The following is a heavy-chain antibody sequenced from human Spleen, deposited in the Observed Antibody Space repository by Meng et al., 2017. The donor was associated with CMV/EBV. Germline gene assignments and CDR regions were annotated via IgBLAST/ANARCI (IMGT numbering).Heavy chain of an antibody. J-gene: IGHJ6*02. CDR3: AREGLSPYYYSGMDV. CDR1: GYTFTGYY. V-gene: IGHV1-2*02. CDR2: INPNSGGT. Sequence: ASVKVTCKASGYTFTGYYMHWVRQAPGQGLEWMGWINPNSGGTNYAQKFQGRVTMTRDTSISTAYMELNRLRSDDTAVYYCAREGLSPYYYSGMDVWGQGTTVTVSS. D-gene: IGHD6-19*01.